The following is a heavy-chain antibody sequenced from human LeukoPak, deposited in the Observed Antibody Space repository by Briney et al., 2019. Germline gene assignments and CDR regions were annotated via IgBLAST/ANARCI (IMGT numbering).Heavy chain of an antibody. CDR3: AKDLRPSATFFDS. CDR2: LSASGGSI. J-gene: IGHJ4*02. CDR1: GFTFSSYS. V-gene: IGHV3-23*01. Sequence: PGGSLRLSCAASGFTFSSYSMNWVRQAPGKGPEWVSSLSASGGSIYYADSVKGRFTISRDNSNNVLFLQMNSLRADDTAIYYCAKDLRPSATFFDSWGQGTLVSVAS. D-gene: IGHD2-2*01.